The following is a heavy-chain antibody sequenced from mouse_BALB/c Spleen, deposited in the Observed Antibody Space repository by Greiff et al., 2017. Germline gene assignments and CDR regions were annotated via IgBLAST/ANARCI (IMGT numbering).Heavy chain of an antibody. D-gene: IGHD1-1*01. CDR2: ISTYYGDA. J-gene: IGHJ3*01. CDR3: SRLSYYDGFAY. Sequence: QVQLQQSGAELVRPGVSVKISCKGSGYTFTDYAMHWVKQSHAKSLEWIGVISTYYGDASYNQKFKGKATMTVDKSSSTAYMELARLTSEDSAIYYCSRLSYYDGFAYWGQGTLVTVSS. CDR1: GYTFTDYA. V-gene: IGHV1S137*01.